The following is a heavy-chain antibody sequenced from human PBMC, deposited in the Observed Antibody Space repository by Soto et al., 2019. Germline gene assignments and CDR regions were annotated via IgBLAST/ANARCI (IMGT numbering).Heavy chain of an antibody. CDR3: ARGDAINWFDS. Sequence: QVQLQESGPGLVKPSETLSLTCTVSDGSVTSASFYWNWLRQPPGKGLEWIGYISYSGSSNYTPSLKRRVSISLDMSKNQFSLRLSSVTAADTAVYYCARGDAINWFDSWGQGTLVTVSS. J-gene: IGHJ5*01. V-gene: IGHV4-61*01. D-gene: IGHD2-2*01. CDR2: ISYSGSS. CDR1: DGSVTSASFY.